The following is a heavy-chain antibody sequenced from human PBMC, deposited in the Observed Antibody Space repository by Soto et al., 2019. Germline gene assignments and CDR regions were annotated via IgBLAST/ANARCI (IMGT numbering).Heavy chain of an antibody. Sequence: QINLKESGPTLVKPTQTLTLTCTFSGFSLSTSGVGVGWIRQPPGKALEWLALIYCDDDKRYSPSLKSRLTITKDTSKNQEVLRLTKMDPGDTATYYCAHIGDCSRTSCYASGAFDIWGQGTMVTVSS. D-gene: IGHD2-2*01. J-gene: IGHJ3*02. CDR2: IYCDDDK. V-gene: IGHV2-5*02. CDR1: GFSLSTSGVG. CDR3: AHIGDCSRTSCYASGAFDI.